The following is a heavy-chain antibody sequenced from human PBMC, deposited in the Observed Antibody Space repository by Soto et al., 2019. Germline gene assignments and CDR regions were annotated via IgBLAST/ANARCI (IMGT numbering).Heavy chain of an antibody. CDR1: GGSVSSGSYY. J-gene: IGHJ4*02. Sequence: SETLSLTCTVSGGSVSSGSYYWSWIRQPPGKGLEWIGYIYYSGSTNYNPSLKSRVTISVDTSKNQFSLKLSSVTAADTAVYYCARGLWFGEGTYYFDYWGQGTLVTVSS. CDR2: IYYSGST. D-gene: IGHD3-10*01. V-gene: IGHV4-61*01. CDR3: ARGLWFGEGTYYFDY.